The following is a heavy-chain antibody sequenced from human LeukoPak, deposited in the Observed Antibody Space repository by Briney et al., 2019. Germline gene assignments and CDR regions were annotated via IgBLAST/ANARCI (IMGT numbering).Heavy chain of an antibody. J-gene: IGHJ3*02. Sequence: GGSLRLSCAAYGFTVSRNYMSWVRQAPGKGLEWVSVIYSGGSTYYSDSVKGRFTISRDNSKNTLYLQMNSLRADDTAVYYCARGGRAGWSGSYEDSFDIWGQGTMVTVSS. D-gene: IGHD1-26*01. CDR3: ARGGRAGWSGSYEDSFDI. CDR1: GFTVSRNY. CDR2: IYSGGST. V-gene: IGHV3-53*01.